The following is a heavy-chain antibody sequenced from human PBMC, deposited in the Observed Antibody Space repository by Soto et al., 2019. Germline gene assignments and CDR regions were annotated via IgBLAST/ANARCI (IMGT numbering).Heavy chain of an antibody. V-gene: IGHV1-18*01. CDR2: IRVKNGNT. Sequence: QVQLVQSGGEVKKPGASVKVSCKASGYTFNSYGISWVRQAPGQGLEWMGWIRVKNGNTNYAQNFQGRFTMTTDTSTSTAYMELRSLRSDDTAGYYCARGPTVGDIWGQGTMVTVSS. D-gene: IGHD2-21*02. CDR3: ARGPTVGDI. J-gene: IGHJ3*02. CDR1: GYTFNSYG.